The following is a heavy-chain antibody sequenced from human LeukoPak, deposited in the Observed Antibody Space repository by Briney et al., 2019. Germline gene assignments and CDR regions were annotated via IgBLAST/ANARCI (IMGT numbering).Heavy chain of an antibody. D-gene: IGHD2-21*02. J-gene: IGHJ6*01. CDR3: ARTTCYYCGGDTDYYYYGMDV. CDR2: IITIFGIA. Sequence: SVKVSCKASGGTFSSYAISWVRQAPGQGREWMGRIITIFGIANYAQKFQGGVTITADKSTSTAYMELSSLRSEDTAVYYCARTTCYYCGGDTDYYYYGMDVWGQGTTVTVSS. V-gene: IGHV1-69*04. CDR1: GGTFSSYA.